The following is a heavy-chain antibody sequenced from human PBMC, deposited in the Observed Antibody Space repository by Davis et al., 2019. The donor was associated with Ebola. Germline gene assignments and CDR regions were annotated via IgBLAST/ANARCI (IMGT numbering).Heavy chain of an antibody. J-gene: IGHJ5*02. CDR3: ARSLVLRFLEWSPTGFDP. V-gene: IGHV4-34*01. CDR2: INHSGST. CDR1: GGSFSGYY. Sequence: MPGGSLRLSCAVYGGSFSGYYWSWIRQPPGKGLEWIGEINHSGSTNYNPSLKSRVTISVDTSKNQFSLKLSSVTAADTAVYYCARSLVLRFLEWSPTGFDPWGQGTLVTVSS. D-gene: IGHD3-3*01.